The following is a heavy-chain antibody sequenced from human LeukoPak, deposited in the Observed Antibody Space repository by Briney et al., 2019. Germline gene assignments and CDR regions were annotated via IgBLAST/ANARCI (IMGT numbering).Heavy chain of an antibody. J-gene: IGHJ4*02. CDR2: ISGSGGST. D-gene: IGHD6-13*01. V-gene: IGHV3-23*01. Sequence: PGGSLRLSCAASGFTFSSYAMSWVRQAPGKGLEWVSAISGSGGSTYYADSVKGRFTISRDNSKNTLYLQMNSLRAEDTAVYYCAKVIGRDSSSWGYFDYWGQGTLVTVSS. CDR1: GFTFSSYA. CDR3: AKVIGRDSSSWGYFDY.